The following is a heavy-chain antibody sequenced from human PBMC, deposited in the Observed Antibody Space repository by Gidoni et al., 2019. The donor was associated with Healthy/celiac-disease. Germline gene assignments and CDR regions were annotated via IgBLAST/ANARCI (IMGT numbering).Heavy chain of an antibody. CDR2: ISSSSRYI. V-gene: IGHV3-21*01. Sequence: EVQLVESGGGLVKPGGSLRLSCAASGFTFRSYSMNWVRQAPGKGLEWVSSISSSSRYIYYADSVKGRFTISRDNAKNSLYLQMNSLRAEDTAVYYCARGGVGATYYYYYGMDVWGQGTTVTVSS. J-gene: IGHJ6*02. CDR1: GFTFRSYS. D-gene: IGHD1-26*01. CDR3: ARGGVGATYYYYYGMDV.